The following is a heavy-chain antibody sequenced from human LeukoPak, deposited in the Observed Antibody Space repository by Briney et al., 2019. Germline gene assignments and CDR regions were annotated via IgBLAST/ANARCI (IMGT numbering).Heavy chain of an antibody. V-gene: IGHV5-51*01. CDR2: IYPGDSDT. CDR1: GYSFTSYW. J-gene: IGHJ4*02. CDR3: ARESWSSGSSHFDY. Sequence: GESLKISCKGSGYSFTSYWIGWVRQMPGKGLEWMGIIYPGDSDTRYSPSFQGQVTISADKSISTAYLQMNSLRAEDTAVYYCARESWSSGSSHFDYWGQGTLVTVSS. D-gene: IGHD3-10*01.